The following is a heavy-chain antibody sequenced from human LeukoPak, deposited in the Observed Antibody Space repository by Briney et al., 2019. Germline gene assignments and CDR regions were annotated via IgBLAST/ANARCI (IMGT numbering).Heavy chain of an antibody. V-gene: IGHV4-34*08. CDR2: INHSGST. D-gene: IGHD6-13*01. CDR1: GFTFSSYT. J-gene: IGHJ4*02. CDR3: AVFLAAGIY. Sequence: GSLRLSCAASGFTFSSYTMHWIRQAPGKGLEWIGEINHSGSTNYNPSLKSRVTISVDTSKNQFSLKLSSVTAADTAVYYCAVFLAAGIYWGQGTLVTVSS.